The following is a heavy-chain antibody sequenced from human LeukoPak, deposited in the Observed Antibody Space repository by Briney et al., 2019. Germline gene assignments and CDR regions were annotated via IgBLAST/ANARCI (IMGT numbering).Heavy chain of an antibody. CDR1: GFTFSNYW. D-gene: IGHD1-1*01. V-gene: IGHV3-7*01. CDR3: ARDNDGALDY. Sequence: GGSLRLSCAASGFTFSNYWMSWVRQAPGKGLEWVANIKHDESERYYVDSVKGRFTISRDNAKNSLYLQMNSLRADDTAVYYCARDNDGALDYWGQGTLVTVSS. CDR2: IKHDESER. J-gene: IGHJ4*02.